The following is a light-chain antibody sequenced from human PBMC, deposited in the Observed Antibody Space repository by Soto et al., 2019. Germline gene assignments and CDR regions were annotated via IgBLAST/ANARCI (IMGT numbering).Light chain of an antibody. CDR1: QSVTSK. J-gene: IGKJ5*01. V-gene: IGKV3-15*01. CDR2: DTS. CDR3: QQYNVWPPIT. Sequence: EIVMTQSPATLSVSPGERATLSCRASQSVTSKLAWYQQRPGQAPRLVIYDTSIRATGIPARFSGSGSGTEFTLTISSLQSEDFAVYYCQQYNVWPPITFGQGTRLEI.